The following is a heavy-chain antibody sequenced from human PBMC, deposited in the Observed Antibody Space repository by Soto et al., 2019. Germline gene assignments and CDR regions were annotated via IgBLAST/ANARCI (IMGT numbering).Heavy chain of an antibody. CDR2: MNPHSGNT. CDR3: ARGQGYYYGSGSSH. V-gene: IGHV1-8*01. CDR1: GYTFTSYD. Sequence: ASVKVSCKASGYTFTSYDINWVRQATGQGLEWMGWMNPHSGNTGYAQKFQGRVTMTRNTSISTTYMELSSLRSEATAVYYFARGQGYYYGSGSSHRGQGTLVTGSS. J-gene: IGHJ1*01. D-gene: IGHD3-10*01.